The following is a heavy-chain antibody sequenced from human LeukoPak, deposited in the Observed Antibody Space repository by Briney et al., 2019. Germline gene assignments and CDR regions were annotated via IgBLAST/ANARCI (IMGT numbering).Heavy chain of an antibody. CDR2: IYSGGST. D-gene: IGHD3-3*01. V-gene: IGHV3-53*01. CDR1: GFTFSSYA. J-gene: IGHJ4*02. Sequence: GGSLRLSCAASGFTFSSYAMSWVRQAPGKGLEWVSVIYSGGSTYYADSVKGRFTISRDNSKNTLYLQMNSLRAEDTAVYYCARAYYDFWSGYPYFDYWGQGTLVTVS. CDR3: ARAYYDFWSGYPYFDY.